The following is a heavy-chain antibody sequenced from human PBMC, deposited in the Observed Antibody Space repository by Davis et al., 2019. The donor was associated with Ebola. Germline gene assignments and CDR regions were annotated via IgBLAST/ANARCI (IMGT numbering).Heavy chain of an antibody. V-gene: IGHV4-61*01. CDR2: IYYSGST. D-gene: IGHD4-17*01. J-gene: IGHJ4*02. CDR3: ARADGDYVHFDY. Sequence: SETLSLTCTVSGGSISSGSYYWSWIRQPPGKGLEWIGYIYYSGSTTYNPSLRSRVTISVDTSKTQFSLEVSSVTAADTAVYYCARADGDYVHFDYWGQGILVTVSS. CDR1: GGSISSGSYY.